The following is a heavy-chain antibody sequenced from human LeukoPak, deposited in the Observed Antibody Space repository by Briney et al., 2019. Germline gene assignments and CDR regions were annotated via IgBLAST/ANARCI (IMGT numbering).Heavy chain of an antibody. CDR3: ARGALYSSSWYLGPRDAFDI. Sequence: PSETLSLTCTVSGGSISSSSYYWGWIRQPPGKGLEWIGSIYYSGSTYYNPSLKSRVTISVDTSKNQFSLKLTSVTAADTAFYYCARGALYSSSWYLGPRDAFDIWGQGTMVTVSS. D-gene: IGHD6-13*01. J-gene: IGHJ3*02. CDR2: IYYSGST. V-gene: IGHV4-39*07. CDR1: GGSISSSSYY.